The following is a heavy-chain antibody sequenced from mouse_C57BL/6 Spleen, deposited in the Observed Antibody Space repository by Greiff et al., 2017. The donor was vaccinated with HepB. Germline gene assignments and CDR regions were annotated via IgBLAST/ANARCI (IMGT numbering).Heavy chain of an antibody. CDR1: GYTFTDYN. D-gene: IGHD1-1*01. J-gene: IGHJ4*01. Sequence: EVQLQQSGPELVKPGASVKIPCKASGYTFTDYNMDWVKQSHGKSLEWIGDINPNNGGTIYNQKFKGKATLTVDKSSSTAYMELRSLTSEDTAVYYCARLHYYGSSHYAMDYWGQGTSVTVSS. CDR2: INPNNGGT. V-gene: IGHV1-18*01. CDR3: ARLHYYGSSHYAMDY.